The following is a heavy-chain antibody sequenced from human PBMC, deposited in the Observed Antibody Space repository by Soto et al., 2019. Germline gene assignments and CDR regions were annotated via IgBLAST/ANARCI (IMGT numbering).Heavy chain of an antibody. CDR3: AKDGGYDFWSGYYFDY. D-gene: IGHD3-3*01. V-gene: IGHV3-23*01. CDR2: ISGSGGST. Sequence: GGSLRLSCAASGFTFSSYAMSWVRQAPGKGLEWVSAISGSGGSTYYADSVKGRFTISRDNSKNTLYLQMNSLRAEDTAVYYCAKDGGYDFWSGYYFDYWGQGTLVTVSS. CDR1: GFTFSSYA. J-gene: IGHJ4*02.